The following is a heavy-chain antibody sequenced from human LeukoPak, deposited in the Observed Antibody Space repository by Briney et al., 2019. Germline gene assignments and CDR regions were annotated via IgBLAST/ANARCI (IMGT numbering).Heavy chain of an antibody. Sequence: GGSPRLSCAASGFTFSRYWMTWVRQTPGKGLEWVANIKPDGSVKYYVDSVKGRFTISRDNAKNSLYLQMNSLRAEDTALYYGARVRGGQWVELLRDSWGQGTLVTVSS. V-gene: IGHV3-7*05. CDR2: IKPDGSVK. J-gene: IGHJ4*02. CDR1: GFTFSRYW. D-gene: IGHD3-10*01. CDR3: ARVRGGQWVELLRDS.